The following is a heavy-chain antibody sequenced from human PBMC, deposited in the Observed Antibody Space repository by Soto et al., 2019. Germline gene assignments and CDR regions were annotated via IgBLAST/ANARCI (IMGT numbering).Heavy chain of an antibody. D-gene: IGHD3-3*01. Sequence: GASVKVSCKASGYTFTGYYMHWVRQAPGQGLEWMGWINPNSGGTNYAQKFQGWVTMTRDTSISTAYMELSRLRSDDTAVYYCARGGSKNDFWSGYAFDPWGQGTLVTVSS. J-gene: IGHJ5*02. CDR1: GYTFTGYY. CDR2: INPNSGGT. V-gene: IGHV1-2*04. CDR3: ARGGSKNDFWSGYAFDP.